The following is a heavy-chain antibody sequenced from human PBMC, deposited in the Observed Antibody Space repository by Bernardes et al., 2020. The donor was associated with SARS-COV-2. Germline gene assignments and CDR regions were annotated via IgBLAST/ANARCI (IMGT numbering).Heavy chain of an antibody. CDR3: ARGRRGGGLAVAGPFDY. CDR1: GGSFSGYY. CDR2: INHSGST. Sequence: SETLSLTCAVYGGSFSGYYWSWIRQPPGKGLEWIGEINHSGSTNYNPSLKSRVTISVDTSKNQFSLKLSSVTAADTAVYYCARGRRGGGLAVAGPFDYWGQGTLVTVSS. J-gene: IGHJ4*02. D-gene: IGHD6-19*01. V-gene: IGHV4-34*01.